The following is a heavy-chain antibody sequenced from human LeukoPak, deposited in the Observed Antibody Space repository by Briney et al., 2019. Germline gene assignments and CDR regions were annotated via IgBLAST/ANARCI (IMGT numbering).Heavy chain of an antibody. CDR1: GGSISSHY. D-gene: IGHD3-10*01. CDR2: IYHSGST. J-gene: IGHJ5*02. V-gene: IGHV4-59*11. Sequence: SETLSLTCTVSGGSISSHYWSWIRQPPGKGLEWIGYIYHSGSTNYNPSLKSRVTISVDTPKNQFSLKLSSVTAADTAVYYCARGSRYYGSGSWFDPWGQGTLVTVSS. CDR3: ARGSRYYGSGSWFDP.